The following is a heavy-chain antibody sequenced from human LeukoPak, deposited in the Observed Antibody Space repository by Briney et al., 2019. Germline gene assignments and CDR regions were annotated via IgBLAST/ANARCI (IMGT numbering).Heavy chain of an antibody. V-gene: IGHV1-18*01. CDR2: ISAYNGNT. CDR1: GYTFTSYG. D-gene: IGHD1-7*01. CDR3: ARSLGPLKLELGGYFDY. J-gene: IGHJ4*02. Sequence: VASVKVSCTASGYTFTSYGISWVRQAPGQGLEWMGWISAYNGNTNYAQKLQGRVTMTTDTSTSTAYMELRSLRSDDTAVYYCARSLGPLKLELGGYFDYWGQGTLVTVSS.